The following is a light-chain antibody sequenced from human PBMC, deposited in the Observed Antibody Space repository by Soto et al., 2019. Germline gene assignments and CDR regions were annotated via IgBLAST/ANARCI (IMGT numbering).Light chain of an antibody. CDR3: QQYCSTSRP. CDR2: WAS. CDR1: QSLLYTSTNQNY. J-gene: IGKJ1*01. V-gene: IGKV4-1*01. Sequence: DVVLTQSPESLAVSLGESAAINCKSSQSLLYTSTNQNYLAWYQHKVGQPPKLLISWASTRESGVLDRFSGIVLGADFTLTISSLQAEDVPSYLCQQYCSTSRPFGQGTRVEV.